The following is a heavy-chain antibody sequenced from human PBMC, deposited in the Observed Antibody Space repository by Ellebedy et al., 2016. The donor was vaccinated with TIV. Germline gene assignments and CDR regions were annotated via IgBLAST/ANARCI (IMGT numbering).Heavy chain of an antibody. CDR2: IGAENGNT. J-gene: IGHJ4*02. V-gene: IGHV1-18*04. D-gene: IGHD6-6*01. CDR1: GYTFMNYG. CDR3: ARPGIAARPVDYFDY. Sequence: AASVKVSCKASGYTFMNYGFNWVRQAPGQGLEWMGWIGAENGNTNYAQKFQGRVTMTRDTSISTAYMELSRLRSDDTAVYYCARPGIAARPVDYFDYWGQGTLVTVSS.